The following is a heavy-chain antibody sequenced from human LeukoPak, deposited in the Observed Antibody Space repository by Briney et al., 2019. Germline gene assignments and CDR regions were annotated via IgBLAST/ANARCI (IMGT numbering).Heavy chain of an antibody. V-gene: IGHV3-20*04. D-gene: IGHD1-7*01. CDR3: ARNNWNYDFQLDY. Sequence: PGGPLKLSCAASGFTFANYGMSWVRQAPGKGLEWVSTLNGNADNTGYADSVKGRFTISRDNAKNSLYLQMNSLRAEDTAFYYCARNNWNYDFQLDYWGQGTLVTVSS. CDR2: LNGNADNT. J-gene: IGHJ4*02. CDR1: GFTFANYG.